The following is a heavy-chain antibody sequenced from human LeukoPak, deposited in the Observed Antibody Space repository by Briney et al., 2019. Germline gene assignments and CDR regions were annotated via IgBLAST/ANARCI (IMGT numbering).Heavy chain of an antibody. V-gene: IGHV3-48*04. CDR3: ARDGYYDILTPSDY. D-gene: IGHD3-9*01. CDR1: GFSFSSYS. Sequence: PGGSLRLSCAASGFSFSSYSMNWVRQAPGKGLEWVSYISSSRTIIYYADSVKGRFTISRDNAKNSLYLQMNSLRAEDTAVYYCARDGYYDILTPSDYWGQGTLVTVSS. CDR2: ISSSRTII. J-gene: IGHJ4*02.